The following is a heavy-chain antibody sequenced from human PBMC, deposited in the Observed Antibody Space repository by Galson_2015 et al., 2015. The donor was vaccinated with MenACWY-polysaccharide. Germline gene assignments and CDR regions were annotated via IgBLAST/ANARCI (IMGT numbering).Heavy chain of an antibody. V-gene: IGHV3-30-3*01. CDR1: GVTFSTSA. CDR2: ISYDGTNK. D-gene: IGHD2-2*01. CDR3: ASGYCGRTICSPPFDY. J-gene: IGHJ4*02. Sequence: SLRLSCAASGVTFSTSAMHWVRQAPGKGLEWVAVISYDGTNKYYADFVKCRFTISRDNSKNTVYLQVNSLRATETAVYYCASGYCGRTICSPPFDYWGLGTLVTVSS.